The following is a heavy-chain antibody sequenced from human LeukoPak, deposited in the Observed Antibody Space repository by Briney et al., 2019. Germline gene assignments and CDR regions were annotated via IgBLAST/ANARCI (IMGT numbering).Heavy chain of an antibody. V-gene: IGHV3-7*02. Sequence: GGSLRLSCAASGFTFSSYWMSWVRQAPGKGLEWVANIKQDGSEKYYVDSVKGRFTISRDNAKNSLYLQMNSLRAEDTAVYYCARSDYGGNSDDAFDIWGQGTMVTVSS. CDR1: GFTFSSYW. D-gene: IGHD4-23*01. CDR3: ARSDYGGNSDDAFDI. J-gene: IGHJ3*02. CDR2: IKQDGSEK.